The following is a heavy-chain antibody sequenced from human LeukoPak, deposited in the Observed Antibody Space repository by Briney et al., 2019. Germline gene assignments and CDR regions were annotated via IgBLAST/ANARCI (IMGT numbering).Heavy chain of an antibody. CDR1: GGSFSGYY. Sequence: SETLSLTCAVYGGSFSGYYWSWIRQPPGKGLEWIGEINHSGSTNYNPSLKSRVTISVDTSKNQFSLKLSSVTAADTAVYYCARGRTRSIAAAGKLFDYWGQGTLVTVSS. CDR2: INHSGST. V-gene: IGHV4-34*01. J-gene: IGHJ4*02. CDR3: ARGRTRSIAAAGKLFDY. D-gene: IGHD6-13*01.